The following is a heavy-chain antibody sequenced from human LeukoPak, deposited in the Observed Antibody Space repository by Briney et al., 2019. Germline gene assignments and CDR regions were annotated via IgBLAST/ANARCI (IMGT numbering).Heavy chain of an antibody. J-gene: IGHJ2*01. CDR3: ARITMTTSGWYFDL. CDR2: VHLSGGST. V-gene: IGHV1-46*01. D-gene: IGHD3-22*01. CDR1: GYTFTSYY. Sequence: AAVKVSCKASGYTFTSYYMHWLRPAPGQGLEWMGIVHLSGGSTSYAQKFQGRVTMTRDTATSTVYMELSSLRSEDTALYYCARITMTTSGWYFDLWGRGSLVTVSS.